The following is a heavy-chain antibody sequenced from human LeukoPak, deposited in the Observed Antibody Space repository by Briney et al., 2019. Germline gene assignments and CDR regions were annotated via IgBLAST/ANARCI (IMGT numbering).Heavy chain of an antibody. D-gene: IGHD3-22*01. Sequence: SETLSLTCTVSGGSISSYYWSWIRQPPGKGLEWIGYIYYSGSTNYNPSLKSRVTISVDTSKNQFSLKLSSVTAADTAVYYCASGHYDSSGYVDDYWGQGTLVTVSS. CDR3: ASGHYDSSGYVDDY. CDR1: GGSISSYY. CDR2: IYYSGST. V-gene: IGHV4-59*01. J-gene: IGHJ4*02.